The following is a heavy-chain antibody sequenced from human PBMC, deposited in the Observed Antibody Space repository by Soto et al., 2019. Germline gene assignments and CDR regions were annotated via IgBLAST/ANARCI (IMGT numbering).Heavy chain of an antibody. CDR3: ARDLRKEYSSSSGPSYYYYGMDV. CDR2: IYYSGST. D-gene: IGHD6-6*01. CDR1: GGSISSYY. Sequence: SETLSLTCTVSGGSISSYYWSWIRQPPGKGLEWIGYIYYSGSTNYNPSLKSRVTISVDTSKNQFSLKLSSVTAADTAVYYCARDLRKEYSSSSGPSYYYYGMDVWGQGTTGTVS. J-gene: IGHJ6*02. V-gene: IGHV4-59*01.